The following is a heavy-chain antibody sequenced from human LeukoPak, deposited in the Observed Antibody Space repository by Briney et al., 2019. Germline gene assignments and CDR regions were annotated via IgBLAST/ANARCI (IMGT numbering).Heavy chain of an antibody. CDR3: AKQDTSMDYFDY. D-gene: IGHD5-18*01. Sequence: GGSLRLSCAASGFTFSGSAMHWVRQAPGKGLDCVSVISGSDGYTYYADSVKGRFTISRDNSKNTLYLQMNSLRAEDTAIYYCAKQDTSMDYFDYWGRGTLVSVSS. CDR1: GFTFSGSA. CDR2: ISGSDGYT. J-gene: IGHJ4*02. V-gene: IGHV3-23*01.